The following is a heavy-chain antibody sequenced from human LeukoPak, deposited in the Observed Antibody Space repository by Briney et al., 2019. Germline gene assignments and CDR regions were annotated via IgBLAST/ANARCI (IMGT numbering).Heavy chain of an antibody. CDR1: GFTFSSYS. J-gene: IGHJ5*02. Sequence: PGGSLRLSCAASGFTFSSYSMNWVRQAPGKGLEWVSSISSSSSYIYYADSVKGRFTISRDNAKNSLYLQMNSLRAEDTAVYYCARDRDIVATIPTGWFDPWGQGTLVTVSS. CDR3: ARDRDIVATIPTGWFDP. CDR2: ISSSSSYI. V-gene: IGHV3-21*01. D-gene: IGHD5-12*01.